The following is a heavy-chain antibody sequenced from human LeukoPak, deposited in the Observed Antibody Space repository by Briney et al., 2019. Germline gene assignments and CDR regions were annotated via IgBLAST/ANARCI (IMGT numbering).Heavy chain of an antibody. Sequence: GGSLRLSCAASGFTFDDYAMHWVRQAPGKGLEWVSGISWNIGSIGYADSVKGRFTISRDNAKNSLYLQMNSLRAEDTALYYCAKDLSGSVTTSYYYYGMDVWGQGTTVTVSS. V-gene: IGHV3-9*01. CDR3: AKDLSGSVTTSYYYYGMDV. D-gene: IGHD4-17*01. CDR2: ISWNIGSI. CDR1: GFTFDDYA. J-gene: IGHJ6*02.